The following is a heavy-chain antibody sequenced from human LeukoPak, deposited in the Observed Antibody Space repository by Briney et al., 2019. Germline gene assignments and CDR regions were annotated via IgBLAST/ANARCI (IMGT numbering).Heavy chain of an antibody. V-gene: IGHV4-30-4*08. Sequence: PSQTLSLTCTVSGCSISSGDYYLSWIRQPPGKGLEWIGYIYYSGSTYYNPSLKSRVTISVDTSKNQFSLKLSSVTAADTAVYYCARVRGVTDWFDPWGQGTLVTVSS. J-gene: IGHJ5*02. CDR3: ARVRGVTDWFDP. D-gene: IGHD2-21*02. CDR1: GCSISSGDYY. CDR2: IYYSGST.